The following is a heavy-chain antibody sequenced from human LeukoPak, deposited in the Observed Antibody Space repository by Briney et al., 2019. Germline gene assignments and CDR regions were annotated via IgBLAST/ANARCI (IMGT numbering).Heavy chain of an antibody. V-gene: IGHV3-30*02. J-gene: IGHJ3*02. Sequence: GGSLRLSCVGSGFTFSNFGIHWVRQAPGKGLEWVSFIGYGGSKEYYADSVKGRFTIDRDNSKQSLYLQMTSLRPEDTAVYYCAKSRAPTADPDAFDIWGQGTMVTVSS. CDR3: AKSRAPTADPDAFDI. CDR1: GFTFSNFG. D-gene: IGHD1-14*01. CDR2: IGYGGSKE.